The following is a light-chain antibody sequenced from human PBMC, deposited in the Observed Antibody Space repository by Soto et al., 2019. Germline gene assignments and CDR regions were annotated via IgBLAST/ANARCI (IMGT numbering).Light chain of an antibody. CDR3: CSSAAESTYV. V-gene: IGLV2-23*01. Sequence: QSVLAQPASVSGSPGQSITISCTGTSSDVGAYNSVSWYQQHPHKAPQVIIYKGTQRPSGISNRFSGSTSGTVASLTISGLQADDEADYFCCSSAAESTYVFGTGTKLTVL. J-gene: IGLJ1*01. CDR1: SSDVGAYNS. CDR2: KGT.